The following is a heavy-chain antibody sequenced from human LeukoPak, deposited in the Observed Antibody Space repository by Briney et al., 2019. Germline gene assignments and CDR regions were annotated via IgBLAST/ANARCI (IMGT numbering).Heavy chain of an antibody. CDR1: GFIFDDYG. CDR2: INWNGNSI. Sequence: PGGSLRLSCAASGFIFDDYGMTWVRQAPGKGLEWVSGINWNGNSIGYADSVKGRFTISRDNAEKSLYLEMNSLRVEDTAFYYCASTPQWLVHRVSYFDLWGRGTLVTVSS. CDR3: ASTPQWLVHRVSYFDL. V-gene: IGHV3-20*04. J-gene: IGHJ2*01. D-gene: IGHD6-19*01.